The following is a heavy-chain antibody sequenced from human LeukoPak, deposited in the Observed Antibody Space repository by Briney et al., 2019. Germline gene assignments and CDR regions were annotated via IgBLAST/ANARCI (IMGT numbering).Heavy chain of an antibody. D-gene: IGHD3-9*01. CDR1: GGSITSDSQY. Sequence: PSETLSLTCTVSGGSITSDSQYWSWIRQPAGKGLEWIGRIYSSGSTHYNPSLKSRVAISIDTSKNQFSLKLNSVTAADTAVYYCASGLRYFDLYYWGQGTLVTVSS. J-gene: IGHJ4*02. CDR3: ASGLRYFDLYY. V-gene: IGHV4-61*02. CDR2: IYSSGST.